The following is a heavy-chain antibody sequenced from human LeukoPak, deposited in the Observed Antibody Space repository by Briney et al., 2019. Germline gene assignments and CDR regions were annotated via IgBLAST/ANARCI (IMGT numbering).Heavy chain of an antibody. D-gene: IGHD6-19*01. CDR1: RFTFSSYS. CDR2: ISYDGSEK. V-gene: IGHV3-30*04. Sequence: GGSLRLSCEASRFTFSSYSMHWVRQAPGKGLEWVAVISYDGSEKDYADSVKGRFTISRDNSKNTVSLQMSGLRVEDTAVYYCARSQSSGWYVTEGVGDSDYYMDIWGKGTTVTVSS. CDR3: ARSQSSGWYVTEGVGDSDYYMDI. J-gene: IGHJ6*03.